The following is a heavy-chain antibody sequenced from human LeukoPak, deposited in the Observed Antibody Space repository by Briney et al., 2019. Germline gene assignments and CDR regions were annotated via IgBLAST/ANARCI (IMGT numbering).Heavy chain of an antibody. D-gene: IGHD6-6*01. CDR3: SRNAGFSSSSYYFDY. J-gene: IGHJ4*02. CDR2: IIPIFGTA. CDR1: GGAFTSYA. Sequence: ASVQVSSKASGGAFTSYAISWVRPAPGQGRGWRGGIIPIFGTANYTQKFQGRVTITADESTSTAYMELSSLRSEDTAVYYCSRNAGFSSSSYYFDYWGQGTLVTVSS. V-gene: IGHV1-69*01.